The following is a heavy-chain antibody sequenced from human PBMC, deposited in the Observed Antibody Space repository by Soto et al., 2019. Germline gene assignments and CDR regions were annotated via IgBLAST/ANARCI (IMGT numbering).Heavy chain of an antibody. CDR3: ARDSTRRGSCDI. V-gene: IGHV4-34*01. D-gene: IGHD4-4*01. J-gene: IGHJ3*02. CDR1: NGSFSVYY. CDR2: INHSGST. Sequence: QVQLQQWGAGLLKPSETLSLTCAVYNGSFSVYYWTWIRQPPGKGLEWIGEINHSGSTNYNSSLKSRVTISVDASKNQFSLKLTSVTAADTAVYYCARDSTRRGSCDIWGQGTMVTVSS.